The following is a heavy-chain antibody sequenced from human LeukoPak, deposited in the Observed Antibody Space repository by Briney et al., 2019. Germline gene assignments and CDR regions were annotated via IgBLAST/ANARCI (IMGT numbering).Heavy chain of an antibody. D-gene: IGHD3-10*01. CDR2: IGRSGAHT. CDR3: AKDPGRYYGSGHYFDY. CDR1: GFSYSNHD. V-gene: IGHV3-23*01. Sequence: PGGSLRLSCAASGFSYSNHDMSWVRQAPGKGLEWVACIGRSGAHTFYIDSVRGRFTVSRDISKNTVYLQMNSLRAEDTAVYYRAKDPGRYYGSGHYFDYWGQGTLVTVSS. J-gene: IGHJ4*02.